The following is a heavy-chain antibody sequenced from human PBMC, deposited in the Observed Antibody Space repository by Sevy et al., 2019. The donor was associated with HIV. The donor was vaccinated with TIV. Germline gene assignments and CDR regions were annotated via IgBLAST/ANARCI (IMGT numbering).Heavy chain of an antibody. CDR1: GYTFTGYY. V-gene: IGHV1-2*02. Sequence: ASVKVCKASGYTFTGYYMHWMRQAPGQGLEWMGWINPDSGGPIYAPKFQGRVTLTRDTSISTAYMDLSRLKSDDTAVYYCVRDDRDGYFEYWGQGTLVTVSS. CDR3: VRDDRDGYFEY. J-gene: IGHJ4*02. CDR2: INPDSGGP.